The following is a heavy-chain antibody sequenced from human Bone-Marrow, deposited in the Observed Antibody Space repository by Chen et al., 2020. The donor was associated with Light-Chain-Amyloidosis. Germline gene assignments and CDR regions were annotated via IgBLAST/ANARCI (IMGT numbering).Heavy chain of an antibody. CDR2: ISGDGSSR. CDR1: GFSIDTYW. J-gene: IGHJ6*02. CDR3: ARDLTTVTV. Sequence: EVQLVESGGGLVQPGGSLRLSCAASGFSIDTYWLHWVLQAPGKGLVWVSRISGDGSSRSYADSVKGRFTISRDNVKNILYLEMNSLRVEDTATYYCARDLTTVTVWGQGTTVTVSS. V-gene: IGHV3-74*01. D-gene: IGHD4-17*01.